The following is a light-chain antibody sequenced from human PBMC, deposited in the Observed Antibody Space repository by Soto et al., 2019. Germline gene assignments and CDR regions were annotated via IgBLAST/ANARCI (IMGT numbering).Light chain of an antibody. Sequence: EIVFTQSPGTLSLSPGERATLSCRASQSVSSSYLAWFQQKPGQAPRVLIYGASSRATGIPDRFSGSGSGTDFTLTISRLEPEDFAVYYCQQYGSSPRTFGQGTKVDIK. CDR3: QQYGSSPRT. CDR2: GAS. CDR1: QSVSSSY. V-gene: IGKV3-20*01. J-gene: IGKJ1*01.